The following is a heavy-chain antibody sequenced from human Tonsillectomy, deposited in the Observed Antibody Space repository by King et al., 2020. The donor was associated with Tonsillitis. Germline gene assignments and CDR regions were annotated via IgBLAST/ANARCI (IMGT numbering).Heavy chain of an antibody. V-gene: IGHV3-7*03. CDR1: RFTFSYYW. Sequence: VQLVESGGGLVQSGGSRRLSCAASRFTFSYYWMSWVRQAPGKGLEWVANINEDGSEKLYADSVKGRFTISRDNAKTSLYLHMNSLRAEDTAVYHCARGRVTSGSTFDSWGQGTVVTVSS. J-gene: IGHJ4*02. CDR2: INEDGSEK. CDR3: ARGRVTSGSTFDS. D-gene: IGHD2-21*02.